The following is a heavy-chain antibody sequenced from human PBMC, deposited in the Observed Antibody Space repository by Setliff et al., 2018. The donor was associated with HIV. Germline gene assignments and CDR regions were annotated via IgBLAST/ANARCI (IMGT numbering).Heavy chain of an antibody. V-gene: IGHV3-7*01. J-gene: IGHJ4*02. Sequence: GESLKISCAASGFAFSGHQMSWVRQAPGKGLEWVAKIKRDGSDKYYVDSVKGRFTISRDNAKNSLYLQMNSLRAEDTAMYYCARDWRHGYDLNFDYWGQGTLVTVSS. CDR3: ARDWRHGYDLNFDY. D-gene: IGHD5-12*01. CDR1: GFAFSGHQ. CDR2: IKRDGSDK.